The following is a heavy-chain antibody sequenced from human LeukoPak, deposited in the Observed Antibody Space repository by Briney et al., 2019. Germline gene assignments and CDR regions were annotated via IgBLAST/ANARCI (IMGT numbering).Heavy chain of an antibody. CDR1: GFTFSAYA. D-gene: IGHD6-19*01. Sequence: PGGSLRLSCEASGFTFSAYAMTWVRQAPGKGLEWVSYISSGGSTMYYADSVKGRFTISRDNAKNSLYLQMNSLRAEDTAVYYCARVTRTGWYPNYFDYWGQGTLVTVSS. CDR3: ARVTRTGWYPNYFDY. J-gene: IGHJ4*02. V-gene: IGHV3-48*03. CDR2: ISSGGSTM.